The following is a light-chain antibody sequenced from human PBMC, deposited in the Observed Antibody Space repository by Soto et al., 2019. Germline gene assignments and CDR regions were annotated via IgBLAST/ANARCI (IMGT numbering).Light chain of an antibody. CDR2: EVS. CDR3: SSYTSSSSTLEV. J-gene: IGLJ1*01. V-gene: IGLV2-14*01. Sequence: QSALTQPASVSGSPGQSIAISCTGTSSDVGGYNYVSWYQQHPGKAPNLMIYEVSNRPSGVSNRFSGSKSGNTASLTISGLQAEDEADYYCSSYTSSSSTLEVFGTGTKLTVL. CDR1: SSDVGGYNY.